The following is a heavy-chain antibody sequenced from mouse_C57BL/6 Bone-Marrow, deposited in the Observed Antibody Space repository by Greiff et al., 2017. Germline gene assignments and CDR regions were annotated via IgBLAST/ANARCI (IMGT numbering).Heavy chain of an antibody. J-gene: IGHJ3*01. V-gene: IGHV1-69*01. Sequence: QVQLQQPGAELVMPGASVKLSCKASGYTFTSYWMHWVKQRPGQGLEWIGEIDPSDSYTNYNQKFKGKSTLTVDKSSSTAYMQLSSLTSEDSAVCYCARGDDYDGFAYWGQGTLVTVSA. CDR2: IDPSDSYT. CDR1: GYTFTSYW. D-gene: IGHD2-4*01. CDR3: ARGDDYDGFAY.